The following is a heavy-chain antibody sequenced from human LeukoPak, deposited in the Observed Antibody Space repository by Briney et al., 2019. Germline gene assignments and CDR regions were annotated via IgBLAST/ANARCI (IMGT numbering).Heavy chain of an antibody. CDR3: TRDLGQLGDWYYYYMDV. Sequence: KPGRSLRLSCTASGFTFGDYAMSWFRQAPGKGLEWVGFIRSKAYGGTTEYAASVKGRVTISRDDSKSIAYLQMNSLKTEDTAVYYCTRDLGQLGDWYYYYMDVWGKGTTVTVSS. CDR2: IRSKAYGGTT. J-gene: IGHJ6*03. D-gene: IGHD6-13*01. V-gene: IGHV3-49*05. CDR1: GFTFGDYA.